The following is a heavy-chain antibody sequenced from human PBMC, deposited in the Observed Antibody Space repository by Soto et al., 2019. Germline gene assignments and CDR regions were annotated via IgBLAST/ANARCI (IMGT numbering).Heavy chain of an antibody. Sequence: HPGKLLEWIGYIYYSGSTYYNPSLKSRVTISVDTSKNQFSLKLSSVTAADTAVYYCARGGYCSSTSCYPPQDWFDPWGQGTLVTVSS. D-gene: IGHD2-2*01. V-gene: IGHV4-31*02. J-gene: IGHJ5*02. CDR2: IYYSGST. CDR3: ARGGYCSSTSCYPPQDWFDP.